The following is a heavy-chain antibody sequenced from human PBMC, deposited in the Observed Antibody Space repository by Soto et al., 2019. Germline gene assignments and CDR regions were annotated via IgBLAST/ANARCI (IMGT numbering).Heavy chain of an antibody. CDR3: ARTDYDFWSGYNY. CDR2: IIPIFGTA. Sequence: SVKVSCRASGGTFSSYAISWVRQAPGQGLEWMGGIIPIFGTANYAQKFQGRVTITADESTSTAYMELSSLRSEDTAVYYCARTDYDFWSGYNYWGQGTLVTVSS. D-gene: IGHD3-3*01. J-gene: IGHJ4*02. V-gene: IGHV1-69*13. CDR1: GGTFSSYA.